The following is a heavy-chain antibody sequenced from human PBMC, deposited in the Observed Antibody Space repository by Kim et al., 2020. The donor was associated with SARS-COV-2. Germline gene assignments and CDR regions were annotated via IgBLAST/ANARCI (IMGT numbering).Heavy chain of an antibody. CDR2: MNPNSGNT. Sequence: ASVKVSCKASGYTFTSYDINWVRQATGQGLEWMGWMNPNSGNTGYAQKFQGRVTMTRNTSISTAYMELSSLRSEDTAVYYCASDPVYYYGMDVWGQGTTVTVSS. V-gene: IGHV1-8*01. CDR3: ASDPVYYYGMDV. J-gene: IGHJ6*02. CDR1: GYTFTSYD.